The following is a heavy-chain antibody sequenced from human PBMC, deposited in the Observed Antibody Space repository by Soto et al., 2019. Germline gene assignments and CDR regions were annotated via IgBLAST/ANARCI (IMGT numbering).Heavy chain of an antibody. Sequence: GGSLRLSCASAGFTFTSYAMSWVRQAPGKGLEWVSAVTRSGGSTSYADSVKGRFTISRDNSKNTLFLQMNSLRAEDTAVYYCAKYSVGELGYCSAGSCYFDYWGQGT. CDR1: GFTFTSYA. CDR3: AKYSVGELGYCSAGSCYFDY. CDR2: VTRSGGST. J-gene: IGHJ4*02. D-gene: IGHD2-15*01. V-gene: IGHV3-23*01.